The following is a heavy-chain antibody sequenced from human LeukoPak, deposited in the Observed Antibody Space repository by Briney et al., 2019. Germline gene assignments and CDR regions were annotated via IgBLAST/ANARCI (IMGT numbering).Heavy chain of an antibody. D-gene: IGHD3-9*01. CDR1: GFTFSSYG. CDR2: ISGSGGST. Sequence: SGGSLRLSCAASGFTFSSYGMSWVRQAPGKGLEWVSAISGSGGSTYYADSVKGRFTISRDNSKNTLYLQMNSLRAEDTAVYYCAKGDDWLLLGPFDYWGQGTLVTVSS. J-gene: IGHJ4*02. V-gene: IGHV3-23*01. CDR3: AKGDDWLLLGPFDY.